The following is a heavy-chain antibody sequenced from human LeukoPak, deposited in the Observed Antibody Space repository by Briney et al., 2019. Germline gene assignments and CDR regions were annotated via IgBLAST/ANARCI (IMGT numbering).Heavy chain of an antibody. CDR1: GFTFSSYG. J-gene: IGHJ4*02. D-gene: IGHD5-18*01. Sequence: GGTLRLSCAASGFTFSSYGMSWVRQAPGKGLQWVSVIIGSGSSTYYADSVKGRFTISRDNARNTLYLQMNSLRAEDTAVYYCAKGHGYSYGYDLIDYWGQGTLVTVSS. V-gene: IGHV3-23*01. CDR3: AKGHGYSYGYDLIDY. CDR2: IIGSGSST.